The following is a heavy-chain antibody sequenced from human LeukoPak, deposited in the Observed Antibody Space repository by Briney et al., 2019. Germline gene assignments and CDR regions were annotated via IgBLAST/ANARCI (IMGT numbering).Heavy chain of an antibody. V-gene: IGHV3-7*03. CDR2: IKQDGSEK. J-gene: IGHJ4*02. D-gene: IGHD1-7*01. CDR1: GFTFSSYW. Sequence: GGSLRLSCAASGFTFSSYWMSWVRQAPGKGLEWVANIKQDGSEKYYVDSVKGRFTISRDNAKNSLYLQMNSLRAEDTALYYCAKDKSWNYEGFDYWGQGTLVTVSS. CDR3: AKDKSWNYEGFDY.